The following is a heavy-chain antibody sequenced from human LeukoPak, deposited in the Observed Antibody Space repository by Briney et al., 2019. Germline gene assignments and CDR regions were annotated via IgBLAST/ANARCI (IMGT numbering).Heavy chain of an antibody. CDR1: GFTFSSYA. V-gene: IGHV3-30*04. J-gene: IGHJ4*02. Sequence: GGSLRLSCAASGFTFSSYAMHWVRQAPGKGLEWVAVISYDGSNKYYADSVKGRFTISRDNSKNTLYLQMNSLRAEDTAVYYCAKVGVGSGSLPPNDYWGQGTLVTVSS. CDR3: AKVGVGSGSLPPNDY. CDR2: ISYDGSNK. D-gene: IGHD3-10*01.